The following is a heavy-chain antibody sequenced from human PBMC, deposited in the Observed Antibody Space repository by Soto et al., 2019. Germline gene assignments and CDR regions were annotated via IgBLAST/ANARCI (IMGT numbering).Heavy chain of an antibody. CDR1: GFTFSGSA. J-gene: IGHJ4*02. CDR2: IRSKANSYAT. Sequence: GGSLRLSCAASGFTFSGSAMHWVRQASGKGLEWVGRIRSKANSYATAYAASVKGRFTIPRDDSKNTAYLQMNSLKTEDTAVYYCTRPSTIAAAGQYFDYWGQGTLVTVSS. CDR3: TRPSTIAAAGQYFDY. D-gene: IGHD6-13*01. V-gene: IGHV3-73*01.